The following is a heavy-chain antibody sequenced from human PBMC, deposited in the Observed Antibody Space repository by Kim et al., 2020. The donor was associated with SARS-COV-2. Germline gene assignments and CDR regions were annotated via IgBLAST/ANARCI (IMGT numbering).Heavy chain of an antibody. CDR3: AREVELNPPDY. Sequence: TNYTPSLKRRVTISVDKSKNQFPLKLSSVTAADTAVYYCAREVELNPPDYWGQGTLVTVSS. J-gene: IGHJ4*02. CDR2: T. D-gene: IGHD1-26*01. V-gene: IGHV4-4*02.